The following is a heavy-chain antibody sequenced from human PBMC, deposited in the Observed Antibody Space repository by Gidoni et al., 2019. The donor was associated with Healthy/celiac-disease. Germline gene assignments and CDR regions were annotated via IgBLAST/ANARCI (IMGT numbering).Heavy chain of an antibody. CDR2: IYYSGST. D-gene: IGHD6-13*01. CDR3: ARHKEQQLVPKYLYYFDY. J-gene: IGHJ4*02. V-gene: IGHV4-39*01. Sequence: QLQLQESGPGLVKPSETLSLTCTVSGGSISSSSYYWGWIRQPPGKGLEWIGSIYYSGSTYYNPSLKSRVTISVDTSKNQFSLKLSSVTAADTAVYYCARHKEQQLVPKYLYYFDYWGQGTLVTVSS. CDR1: GGSISSSSYY.